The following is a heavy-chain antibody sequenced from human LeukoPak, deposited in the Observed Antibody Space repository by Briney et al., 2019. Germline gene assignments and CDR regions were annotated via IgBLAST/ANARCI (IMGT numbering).Heavy chain of an antibody. V-gene: IGHV2-5*02. J-gene: IGHJ4*02. Sequence: SGPTLVNPTQTLTLTCTFSGFSLSTSGVGVGWIRQPPGKALEWLALIYWDDDKHYSPSLKSRLTITKDTSKNQGVLTMTNMDPVDTATYYCAHRRPLVVRGLVEYYFDYWGQGTLVTVSS. CDR1: GFSLSTSGVG. CDR3: AHRRPLVVRGLVEYYFDY. CDR2: IYWDDDK. D-gene: IGHD3-10*01.